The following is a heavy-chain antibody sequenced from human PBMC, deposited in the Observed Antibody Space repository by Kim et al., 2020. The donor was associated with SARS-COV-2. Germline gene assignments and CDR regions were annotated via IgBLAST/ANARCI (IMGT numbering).Heavy chain of an antibody. J-gene: IGHJ6*02. CDR2: FDPEDGET. CDR3: ATAIGQRDRITMVRGVTPYYYYYGMDV. CDR1: GYTLTELS. V-gene: IGHV1-24*01. Sequence: ASVKVSCKVSGYTLTELSMHWVRQAPGKGLEWMGGFDPEDGETIYAQKFQGRVTMTEDTSTDTAYMELSSLRSEDTAVYYCATAIGQRDRITMVRGVTPYYYYYGMDVWGQGTTVTVSS. D-gene: IGHD3-10*01.